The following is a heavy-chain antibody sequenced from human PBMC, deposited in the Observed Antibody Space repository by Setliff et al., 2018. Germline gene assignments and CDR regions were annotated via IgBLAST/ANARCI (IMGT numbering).Heavy chain of an antibody. V-gene: IGHV3-48*01. D-gene: IGHD2-15*01. J-gene: IGHJ2*01. CDR3: ARDVVKDIVVVVWYFDV. CDR2: ISSSSSTI. CDR1: GFTFSSYS. Sequence: GGSLRLSCAASGFTFSSYSMNWVRQAPGKGLEWVSYISSSSSTIYYADSVKGRFTISRDNAKNSLYLQMNSLRAEDTAVYYCARDVVKDIVVVVWYFDVWGRGTLVTVSA.